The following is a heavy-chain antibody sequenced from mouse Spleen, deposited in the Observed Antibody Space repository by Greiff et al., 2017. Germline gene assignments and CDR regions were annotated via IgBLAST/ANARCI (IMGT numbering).Heavy chain of an antibody. CDR3: ARQDGSPLDY. CDR1: GYAFSSSW. CDR2: IYPGDGDT. Sequence: QVQLQQSGPELVKPGASVKISCKASGYAFSSSWMNWVKQRPGKGLEWIGRIYPGDGDTNYNGKFKGKATLTADKSSSTAYMQLSSLTSEDSAVYFCARQDGSPLDYWGQGTTLTVSS. V-gene: IGHV1-82*01. J-gene: IGHJ2*01. D-gene: IGHD1-1*01.